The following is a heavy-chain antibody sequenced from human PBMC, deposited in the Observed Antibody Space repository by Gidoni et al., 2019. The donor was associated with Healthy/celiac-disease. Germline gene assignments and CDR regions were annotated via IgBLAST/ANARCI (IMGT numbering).Heavy chain of an antibody. CDR2: IYHSGST. D-gene: IGHD6-19*01. V-gene: IGHV4-38-2*02. CDR3: ARGSTRQWLVADAFDI. CDR1: GYSISSGYY. Sequence: QVQLQESGPGLVKPSETLSLPCTVSGYSISSGYYWGWIRQPPGKGLEWIGSIYHSGSTYYNPSLKSRVTISVDTSKNQFSLKLSSVTAADTAVYYCARGSTRQWLVADAFDIWGQGTMVTVSS. J-gene: IGHJ3*02.